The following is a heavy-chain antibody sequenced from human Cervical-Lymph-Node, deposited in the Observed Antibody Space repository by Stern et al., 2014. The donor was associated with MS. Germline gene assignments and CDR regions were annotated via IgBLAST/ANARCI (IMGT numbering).Heavy chain of an antibody. CDR1: GFVFRRYA. J-gene: IGHJ4*02. D-gene: IGHD1-26*01. CDR3: AKGGSGSYLD. Sequence: QVQLVESGGGVVQPGRSLRLSCAASGFVFRRYALHWVRQAPGKGLEWVALISYDGSDKYYTASVKGLFPVSRDNSNNTVDLEMNSLRLEDTAVYYCAKGGSGSYLDWGQGSLVTVSS. V-gene: IGHV3-30*04. CDR2: ISYDGSDK.